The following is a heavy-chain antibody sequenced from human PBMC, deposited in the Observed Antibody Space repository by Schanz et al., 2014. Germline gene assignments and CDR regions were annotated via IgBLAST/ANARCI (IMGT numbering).Heavy chain of an antibody. CDR1: GFTFSDYY. CDR2: ISSSGGHI. V-gene: IGHV3-11*01. Sequence: QVQLEESGGGLVTPGGSLRLSCAASGFTFSDYYMTWIRQAPGKGLEWVSSISSSGGHIYYADSVKGRFTITRDIAKNSLSLQMNSLRAEDTAVYYCAKDCPSDYGDHCFDFWGQGTLVTVSS. J-gene: IGHJ4*02. D-gene: IGHD4-17*01. CDR3: AKDCPSDYGDHCFDF.